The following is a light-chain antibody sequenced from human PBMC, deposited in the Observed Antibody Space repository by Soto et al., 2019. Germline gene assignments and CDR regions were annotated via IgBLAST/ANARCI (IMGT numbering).Light chain of an antibody. CDR3: SSYTSRSTLV. Sequence: QSALTQPASVSGSPGQSITISCTGTSSDVGGYKYVSWYQQHPDKAPKLMIYEVTNRPSGVSNRFSGSKSGNTASLTISGLQAEDEADYYCSSYTSRSTLVFGTGTKLTVL. J-gene: IGLJ1*01. CDR1: SSDVGGYKY. V-gene: IGLV2-14*01. CDR2: EVT.